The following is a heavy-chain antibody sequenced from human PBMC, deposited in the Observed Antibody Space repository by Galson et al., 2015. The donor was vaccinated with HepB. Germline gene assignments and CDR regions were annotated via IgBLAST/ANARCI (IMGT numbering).Heavy chain of an antibody. Sequence: SLRLSCAASGFTVSSNYMSWVRQAPGKGLEWVSVIYSGGSTYYADSVKGRFTISRDNSKNTLYLQMNSLRAEDTAVYYCARGGWGYCSSTSCYNGEYYFDYWGQGTLVTVSS. J-gene: IGHJ4*02. CDR1: GFTVSSNY. D-gene: IGHD2-2*02. CDR2: IYSGGST. CDR3: ARGGWGYCSSTSCYNGEYYFDY. V-gene: IGHV3-66*01.